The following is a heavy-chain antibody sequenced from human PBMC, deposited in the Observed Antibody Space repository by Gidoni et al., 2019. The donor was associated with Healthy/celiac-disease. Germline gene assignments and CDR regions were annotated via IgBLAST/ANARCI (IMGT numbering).Heavy chain of an antibody. V-gene: IGHV3-21*01. CDR3: ARDLIGDCSSTSCYTGPDY. D-gene: IGHD2-2*02. Sequence: EVQLVESGVGLVTPGGSLRLACAAAASAFSRHSMTWVRQAPGKGRECVSSISSSSSYIYYADSVKGRFTISRDNAKNALYLQMNSLRAEDTAVYYCARDLIGDCSSTSCYTGPDYWGQGTLVTVSS. J-gene: IGHJ4*02. CDR2: ISSSSSYI. CDR1: ASAFSRHS.